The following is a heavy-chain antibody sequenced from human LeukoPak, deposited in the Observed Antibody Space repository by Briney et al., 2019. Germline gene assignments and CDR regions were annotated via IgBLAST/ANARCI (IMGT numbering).Heavy chain of an antibody. V-gene: IGHV4-39*01. J-gene: IGHJ4*02. CDR1: GGSISSSSYY. Sequence: PSETLSLTCTVSGGSISSSSYYWGWIRQPPGKGLEWIGSIYYSGSTYYNPSLKSRVTISVDTSKNQFSLKLSSVTAADTAVYYCARHRQEMATITPIDFSDYWGQGTLVTVSS. CDR2: IYYSGST. CDR3: ARHRQEMATITPIDFSDY. D-gene: IGHD5-24*01.